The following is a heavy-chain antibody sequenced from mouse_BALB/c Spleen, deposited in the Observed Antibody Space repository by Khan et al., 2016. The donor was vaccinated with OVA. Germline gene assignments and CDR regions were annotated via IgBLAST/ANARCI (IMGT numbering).Heavy chain of an antibody. V-gene: IGHV5-6-5*01. CDR3: ARDDWFAY. Sequence: DVMLVESGGGLVKPGGSLKLSYAASGFTFSNYAMSWVRQSPEKRLEWVASISSGDSTYYPDSVKGRFTISRDNARNILYLQMSSLRSEDTAMYYCARDDWFAYWGQGTLVTVSA. CDR2: ISSGDST. CDR1: GFTFSNYA. J-gene: IGHJ3*01.